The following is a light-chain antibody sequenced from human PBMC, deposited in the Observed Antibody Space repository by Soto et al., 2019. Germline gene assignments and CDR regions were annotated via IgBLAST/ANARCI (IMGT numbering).Light chain of an antibody. V-gene: IGKV1-5*01. CDR2: DAS. J-gene: IGKJ4*01. CDR1: QSVRSW. Sequence: DIQMTQSPATLPASVGDRVTITCRASQSVRSWLAWYQQKPGTAPKLLIFDASRLESGVPSRFSGSASGTEFTLTISSLQPDDFATYYCQQYDNYPLTFGGGTKV. CDR3: QQYDNYPLT.